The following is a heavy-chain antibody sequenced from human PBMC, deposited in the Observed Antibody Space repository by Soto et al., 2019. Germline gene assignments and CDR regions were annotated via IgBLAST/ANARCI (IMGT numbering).Heavy chain of an antibody. CDR3: ARDGITIFGVVIVRYYGMDL. Sequence: GGSVRLSSAASGFTFSDYYMSWIRQAPGKGLEWVSYISSSSSYTNYADSVKGRFTISRDNAKNSLYLQMNSLRAEDTAVYYCARDGITIFGVVIVRYYGMDLWGKGT. CDR2: ISSSSSYT. V-gene: IGHV3-11*06. D-gene: IGHD3-3*01. J-gene: IGHJ6*04. CDR1: GFTFSDYY.